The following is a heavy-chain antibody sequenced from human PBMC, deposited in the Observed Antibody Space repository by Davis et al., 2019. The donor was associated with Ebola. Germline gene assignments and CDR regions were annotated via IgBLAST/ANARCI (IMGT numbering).Heavy chain of an antibody. CDR3: ASDRGGYSFDY. D-gene: IGHD5-18*01. J-gene: IGHJ4*02. V-gene: IGHV3-23*01. CDR1: GFTFSSYA. CDR2: ITASGGIT. Sequence: GESLKISCVVSGFTFSSYAMAWVRQAPGKGLEWVSAITASGGITYYADSVKGRFTISRDNSKNTLYLQMNSLRVEDTAVYYCASDRGGYSFDYWGQGILVTVSS.